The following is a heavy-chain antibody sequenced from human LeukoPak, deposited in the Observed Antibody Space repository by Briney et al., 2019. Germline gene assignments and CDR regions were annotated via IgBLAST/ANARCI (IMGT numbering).Heavy chain of an antibody. V-gene: IGHV4-61*10. CDR3: ARDGVTGEGVVPFDY. CDR1: GGAINSTGYY. Sequence: PSETLSLTCTVSGGAINSTGYYWSWIRQPAGKGLEWIGYIYYSGSTNYNPSLKSRVTISVDTSKNQFSLKLSSVTAADTAVYYCARDGVTGEGVVPFDYWGQGTLVTVSS. J-gene: IGHJ4*02. CDR2: IYYSGST. D-gene: IGHD3-16*01.